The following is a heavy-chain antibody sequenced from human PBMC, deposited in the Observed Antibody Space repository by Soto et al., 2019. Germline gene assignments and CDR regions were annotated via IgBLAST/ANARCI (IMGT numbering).Heavy chain of an antibody. J-gene: IGHJ4*02. Sequence: QLQLVEYGGGVVQPGKSLRLSCAASGFTFSTYGMHWVRQAPGKGLEWVAIIWYDGVNKEYADSVKGRFTISRDNSKNTLYLEMNSMRAADTAVYYCAKDLTYGSLDYWGQGTLVTVSS. CDR1: GFTFSTYG. V-gene: IGHV3-33*06. CDR3: AKDLTYGSLDY. CDR2: IWYDGVNK. D-gene: IGHD3-10*01.